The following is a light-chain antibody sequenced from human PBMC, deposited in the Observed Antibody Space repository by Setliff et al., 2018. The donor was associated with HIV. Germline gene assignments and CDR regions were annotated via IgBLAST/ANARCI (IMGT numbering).Light chain of an antibody. V-gene: IGKV1-5*03. J-gene: IGKJ2*01. CDR1: QSTSSW. CDR2: KAS. CDR3: QQYSSYPYT. Sequence: DIQMTQSPSTLSASVGDRVTITCRASQSTSSWLAWYQQKPGKAPKVLIYKASSLESGVPSRFSGSGSGTEFTLTISSLQPDDFATYYCQQYSSYPYTVGQGTKVDIK.